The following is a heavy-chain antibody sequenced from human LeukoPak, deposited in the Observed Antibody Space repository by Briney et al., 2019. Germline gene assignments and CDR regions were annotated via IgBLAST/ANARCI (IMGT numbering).Heavy chain of an antibody. D-gene: IGHD4-17*01. J-gene: IGHJ4*02. V-gene: IGHV1-2*02. Sequence: ASVKVSCKASGYTFTGYYIHWVRQAPGQGLEWMGWIHPNSGGTNSAQKFQGRVTMTRDTSISTNYMELSRLRSDDTAVYYCARDYGDYYFDYWGRGTLVTVSS. CDR1: GYTFTGYY. CDR3: ARDYGDYYFDY. CDR2: IHPNSGGT.